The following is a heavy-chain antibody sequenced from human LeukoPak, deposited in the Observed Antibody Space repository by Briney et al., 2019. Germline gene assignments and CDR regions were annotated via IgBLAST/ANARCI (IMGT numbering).Heavy chain of an antibody. J-gene: IGHJ6*02. CDR3: AKDREAVGNVVRATYALHV. Sequence: GGSLRLSCAASGFTFSNYAMSWVRQAPGKGLEWVSAISGSGESTYYTGSVRGRFTISRDNSKNTLYLQMNSLRAEDTAIYYCAKDREAVGNVVRATYALHVRGQGTTVTVSS. CDR1: GFTFSNYA. CDR2: ISGSGEST. D-gene: IGHD3-10*01. V-gene: IGHV3-23*01.